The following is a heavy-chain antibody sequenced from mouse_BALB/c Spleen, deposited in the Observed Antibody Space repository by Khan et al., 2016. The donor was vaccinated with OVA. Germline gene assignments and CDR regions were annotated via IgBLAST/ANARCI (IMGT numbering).Heavy chain of an antibody. V-gene: IGHV5-4*02. CDR2: ISDINSYI. Sequence: EVQLQESGGGLMKPGGSLKLSCAASGFTFSDYYMYWVRQTPEKRLEWVATISDINSYIYYPDNVKGRFTISRDNAKNNLYLQMNSLKSEDSAMYYCIRGYYGDPFAYWGQGTLVTVS. J-gene: IGHJ3*01. D-gene: IGHD2-13*01. CDR1: GFTFSDYY. CDR3: IRGYYGDPFAY.